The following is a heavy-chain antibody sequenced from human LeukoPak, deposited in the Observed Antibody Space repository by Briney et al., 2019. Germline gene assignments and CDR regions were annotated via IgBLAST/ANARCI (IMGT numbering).Heavy chain of an antibody. CDR3: TTNLWFGEPTLDS. CDR1: GGTFSNDW. D-gene: IGHD3-10*01. Sequence: QPWETLTLTCAASGGTFSNDWMNWVRQPPGKGLEWVGGIKIKTDGATTDYAAPMKGRFTISRDDSKFTLYLQMNSLKTEATTVYSCTTNLWFGEPTLDSWGRGTLVTVSA. J-gene: IGHJ4*02. CDR2: IKIKTDGATT. V-gene: IGHV3-15*01.